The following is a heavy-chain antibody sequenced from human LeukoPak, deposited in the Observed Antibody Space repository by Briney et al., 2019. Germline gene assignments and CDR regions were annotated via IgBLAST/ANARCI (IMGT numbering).Heavy chain of an antibody. J-gene: IGHJ4*02. CDR3: ARCGYSYGRDGHSNLDY. Sequence: SGPTLVNPTQTLTLTCTFSGFSLTSSGMCVSWIRQPPGKALEWLARIDWDDDIYYSTSLKTRLTISKDTSKNQVVLTMAKMGPVDTATYYCARCGYSYGRDGHSNLDYWGQGTLVTVSS. V-gene: IGHV2-70*11. D-gene: IGHD5-18*01. CDR1: GFSLTSSGMC. CDR2: IDWDDDI.